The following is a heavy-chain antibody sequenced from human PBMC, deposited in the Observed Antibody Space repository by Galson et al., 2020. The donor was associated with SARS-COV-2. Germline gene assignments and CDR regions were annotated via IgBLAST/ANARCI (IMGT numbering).Heavy chain of an antibody. V-gene: IGHV1-69*06. CDR2: IIPIFGTA. CDR3: ARGYCSSTSCYVLWNDWFDP. D-gene: IGHD2-2*01. Sequence: SVKVSCKASGGTFSSYAISWVRQAPGQGLEWMGGIIPIFGTANYAQKFQGRVTITADKSTSTAYMELSSLRSEDTAVYYCARGYCSSTSCYVLWNDWFDPWGQGTLVTVSS. CDR1: GGTFSSYA. J-gene: IGHJ5*02.